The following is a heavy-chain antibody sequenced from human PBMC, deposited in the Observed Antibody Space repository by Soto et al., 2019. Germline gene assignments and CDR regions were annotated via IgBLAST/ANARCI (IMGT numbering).Heavy chain of an antibody. CDR1: GYTFTDYY. V-gene: IGHV1-2*04. CDR2: LNPNSGGT. J-gene: IGHJ4*02. Sequence: ASVKVSCKASGYTFTDYYMHWVAQAPGQGLAWMGWLNPNSGGTNYAQKFQGWVTMTRDTSISTAYMELSRLTSDDTAVYYCATQRLGDASGGSPSDYWGQGTQVTVSS. D-gene: IGHD2-15*01. CDR3: ATQRLGDASGGSPSDY.